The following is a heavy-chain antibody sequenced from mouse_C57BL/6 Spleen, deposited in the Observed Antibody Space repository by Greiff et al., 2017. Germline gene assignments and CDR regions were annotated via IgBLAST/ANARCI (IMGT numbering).Heavy chain of an antibody. D-gene: IGHD1-1*01. CDR2: IDPSDSYT. J-gene: IGHJ3*01. Sequence: QVQLQQPGAELVMPGASVKLSCKASGYTFTSYWMHWVKQRPGQGLEWIGEIDPSDSYTNYNQKFKGKSTLTVDKSSSTAYMQLSSLTSEDSAVYYCARSRATVVAPGFAYWGQGTLVTVSA. CDR1: GYTFTSYW. CDR3: ARSRATVVAPGFAY. V-gene: IGHV1-69*01.